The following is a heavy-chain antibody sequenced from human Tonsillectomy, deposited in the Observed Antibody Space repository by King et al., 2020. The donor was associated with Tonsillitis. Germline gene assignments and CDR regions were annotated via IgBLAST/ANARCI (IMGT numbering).Heavy chain of an antibody. CDR1: GFTFSSYS. Sequence: EVQLVESGGGLVKPGGSLRLSCAASGFTFSSYSMNWVRQAPGKGLEWVSSISSSSSYIYYADSVKGRFTISRDNAKNSLYLQMNSLRAEDTAVYYCARDEGDTVMAPPGDYWGQGTLVTVSS. V-gene: IGHV3-21*01. CDR2: ISSSSSYI. J-gene: IGHJ4*02. CDR3: ARDEGDTVMAPPGDY. D-gene: IGHD5-18*01.